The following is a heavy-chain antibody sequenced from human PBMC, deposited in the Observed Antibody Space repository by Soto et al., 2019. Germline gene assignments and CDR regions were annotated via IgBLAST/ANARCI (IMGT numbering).Heavy chain of an antibody. V-gene: IGHV4-30-2*01. D-gene: IGHD6-19*01. CDR3: AGMPYTSGLRFDP. CDR1: GDSYSISTYS. CDR2: IYQSGVT. Sequence: SETLSLTCTISGDSYSISTYSWSWIRQPPGKGLEWVGFIYQSGVTSYNPSLKSRVTISLDRSNNQCSLKLRSVTAADTAVYFCAGMPYTSGLRFDPWGQGTLVTVYS. J-gene: IGHJ5*02.